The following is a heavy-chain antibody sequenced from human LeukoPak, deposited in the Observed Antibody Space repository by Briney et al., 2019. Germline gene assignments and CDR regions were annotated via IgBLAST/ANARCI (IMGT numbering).Heavy chain of an antibody. CDR1: GLTFSSHW. Sequence: PGGSLRLSCAASGLTFSSHWMHWVRQTPGKGLEWVSIIYSGGSTYYADSVRGRFTISRDNSKNTLYLQMNSLRAEDTAVYYCAREVVVVGPTGGGFDYWGQGTLVTVSS. J-gene: IGHJ4*02. CDR2: IYSGGST. V-gene: IGHV3-53*01. D-gene: IGHD1-26*01. CDR3: AREVVVVGPTGGGFDY.